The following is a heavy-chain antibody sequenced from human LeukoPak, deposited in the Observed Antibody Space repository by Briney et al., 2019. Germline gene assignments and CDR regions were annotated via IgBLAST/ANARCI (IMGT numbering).Heavy chain of an antibody. Sequence: PSETLSLTCTVSGGFISSSSYYWVWFRQPPGKGLEWIGSINYSGRTSYNPSLKTRVTISVDTSKNQFSLMMNSVTAADTAVYSCARRRIYDNSGFCLDYWGQGTLVTVSS. D-gene: IGHD3-22*01. CDR1: GGFISSSSYY. CDR2: INYSGRT. J-gene: IGHJ4*02. V-gene: IGHV4-39*01. CDR3: ARRRIYDNSGFCLDY.